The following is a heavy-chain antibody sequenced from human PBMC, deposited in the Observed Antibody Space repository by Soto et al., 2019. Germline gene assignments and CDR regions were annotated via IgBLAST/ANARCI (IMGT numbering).Heavy chain of an antibody. V-gene: IGHV3-23*01. CDR3: EKDISLYSGYDLGVVDY. D-gene: IGHD5-12*01. Sequence: GGSLRLSCAASGFTFSSYAMSWVRQAPGKGLEWVSAISGSGGSTYYADSVKGRFTISRDNSKNTLYLQMKSLRAEETAVYYCEKDISLYSGYDLGVVDYWGQGNLVTVS. J-gene: IGHJ4*02. CDR2: ISGSGGST. CDR1: GFTFSSYA.